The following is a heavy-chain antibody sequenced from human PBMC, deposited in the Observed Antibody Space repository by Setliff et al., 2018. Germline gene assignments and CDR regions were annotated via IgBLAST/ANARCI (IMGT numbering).Heavy chain of an antibody. CDR2: IYSCTT. V-gene: IGHV4-59*11. Sequence: SETLSLTCSVSGGSISGRYWSWIRQPPGKGLEWIVSIYSCTTDYNPSLKSRVTISIDTSKNQFFLNLSSVTAADTAVYYCARGHNYDTYGIDFWAQGTTVTVSS. CDR3: ARGHNYDTYGIDF. D-gene: IGHD3-22*01. CDR1: GGSISGRY. J-gene: IGHJ6*02.